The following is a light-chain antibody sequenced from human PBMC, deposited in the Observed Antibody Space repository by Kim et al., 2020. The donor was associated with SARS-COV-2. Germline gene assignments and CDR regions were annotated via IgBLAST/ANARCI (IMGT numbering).Light chain of an antibody. Sequence: GQSITLSCTGTSRDVGSYDLVSWYQQHPGKAPKLMIYEDSKRPSGVSNRFSGSKSGNTASLTISGLQAEDEADYYCCSYAGSSTYVFGTGTKVTVL. CDR2: EDS. V-gene: IGLV2-23*01. J-gene: IGLJ1*01. CDR3: CSYAGSSTYV. CDR1: SRDVGSYDL.